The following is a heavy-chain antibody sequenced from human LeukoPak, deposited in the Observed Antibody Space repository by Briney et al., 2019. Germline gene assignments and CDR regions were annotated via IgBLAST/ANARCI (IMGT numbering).Heavy chain of an antibody. CDR3: AKDRAPGSPNPLWYWD. CDR1: GFTFSSYA. J-gene: IGHJ4*02. Sequence: SGGSLRLSRAASGFTFSSYAMSWVRQAPGKGLEWVSAISGSGGSTYYADSVKGRFTISRDNSKNTLHLQMNSLRAEDTAVYYCAKDRAPGSPNPLWYWDWGQGTLATVSS. CDR2: ISGSGGST. V-gene: IGHV3-23*01. D-gene: IGHD2-8*02.